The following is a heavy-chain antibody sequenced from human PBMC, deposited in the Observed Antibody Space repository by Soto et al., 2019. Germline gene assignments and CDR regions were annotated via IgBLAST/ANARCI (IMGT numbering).Heavy chain of an antibody. V-gene: IGHV1-3*05. CDR3: AGSIVVVTALGY. Sequence: QVQLVQSGAEEKKPGASVKVSCKASGYTFTSYAMHWVRQAPGQRLEWMGWINAGNGNTKYSQKFQGRVTITRDTSASTGYMELRSLRSEDTAVDYWAGSIVVVTALGYWGQGTRVTGSS. CDR2: INAGNGNT. J-gene: IGHJ4*02. CDR1: GYTFTSYA. D-gene: IGHD2-21*02.